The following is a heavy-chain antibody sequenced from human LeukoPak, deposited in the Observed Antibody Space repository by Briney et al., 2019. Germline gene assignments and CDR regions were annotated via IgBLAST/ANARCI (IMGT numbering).Heavy chain of an antibody. Sequence: GASVKVSCTASGYTFTSYGISWVRQAPGQGLEWMGWISACNGNTNYAQKLQGRVTMTTDTSTSTAYMELRSLRSDDTAVYYCARSFWSGYYLLDPWGQGTLVTVSS. V-gene: IGHV1-18*01. CDR3: ARSFWSGYYLLDP. D-gene: IGHD3-3*01. J-gene: IGHJ5*02. CDR2: ISACNGNT. CDR1: GYTFTSYG.